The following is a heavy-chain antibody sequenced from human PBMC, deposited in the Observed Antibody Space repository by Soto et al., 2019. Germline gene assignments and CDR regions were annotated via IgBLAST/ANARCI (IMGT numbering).Heavy chain of an antibody. CDR1: GYTFTGYY. CDR2: INPNSGGT. D-gene: IGHD6-13*01. J-gene: IGHJ4*02. CDR3: ARDRKVGSSWYELFDY. Sequence: VKVSCKASGYTFTGYYMHWVRQAPGQGLEWMGWINPNSGGTNYAQKFQGWVTMTRDTSISTAYMELSRLRSDDTAVYYCARDRKVGSSWYELFDYWGQGTLVTVSS. V-gene: IGHV1-2*04.